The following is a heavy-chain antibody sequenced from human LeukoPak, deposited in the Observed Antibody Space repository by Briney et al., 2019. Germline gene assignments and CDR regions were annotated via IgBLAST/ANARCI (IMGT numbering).Heavy chain of an antibody. CDR3: ANLDFGFGTSFDY. CDR2: IYSDNT. V-gene: IGHV3-53*01. J-gene: IGHJ4*02. D-gene: IGHD3-10*01. CDR1: GFTVSSNS. Sequence: GGSLRLSCTVSGFTVSSNSMSWVRQAPGKGLEWVSFIYSDNTHYADSVKGRFTISRDNSKNTLYLQMNSLRAEDTAVYYCANLDFGFGTSFDYWGQGTLVTVSS.